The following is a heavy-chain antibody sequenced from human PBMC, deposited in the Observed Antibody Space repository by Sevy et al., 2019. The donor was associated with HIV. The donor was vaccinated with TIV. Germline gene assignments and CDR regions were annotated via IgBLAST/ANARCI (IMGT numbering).Heavy chain of an antibody. V-gene: IGHV4-31*03. J-gene: IGHJ6*03. CDR1: DGSISSGGYY. CDR2: IYYSGST. Sequence: SETLSLTCTVSDGSISSGGYYWSWIRQHPGKGLEWIGYIYYSGSTYYYPSLKSRVTISVDTSKNQFSLKLSSVTAADTAVYYCARSNKGYGSGSYYSGGLYYYYYMDVWGKGTTVTVSS. D-gene: IGHD3-10*01. CDR3: ARSNKGYGSGSYYSGGLYYYYYMDV.